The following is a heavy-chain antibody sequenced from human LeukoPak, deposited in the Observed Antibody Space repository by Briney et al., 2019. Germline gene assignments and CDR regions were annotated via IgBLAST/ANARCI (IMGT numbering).Heavy chain of an antibody. V-gene: IGHV4-31*03. D-gene: IGHD3-10*01. Sequence: SETLSLTYTVSGDSMRTSDHYWAWIRQHTGKGPETIGFINHRGTTNHNPSLKNRVAISVDASKNQFSLRLSSMTAADTAVYFCARGGNRFGGFYFDYWGQGILVTVSS. CDR3: ARGGNRFGGFYFDY. CDR2: INHRGTT. CDR1: GDSMRTSDHY. J-gene: IGHJ4*02.